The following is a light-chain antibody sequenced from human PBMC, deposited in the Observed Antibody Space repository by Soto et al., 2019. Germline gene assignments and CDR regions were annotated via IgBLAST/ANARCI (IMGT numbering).Light chain of an antibody. CDR2: DVS. V-gene: IGLV2-14*01. CDR1: SSDVGGYNY. Sequence: QSALTQPASVSGSPGQSITISCTGTSSDVGGYNYVSWYQQYPGKAPKLMIYDVSNRPSGVSNRFSGSKSGNTASLTISGLQAEDEADYYCSSYTSSRLYVFGTGTKLTVL. CDR3: SSYTSSRLYV. J-gene: IGLJ1*01.